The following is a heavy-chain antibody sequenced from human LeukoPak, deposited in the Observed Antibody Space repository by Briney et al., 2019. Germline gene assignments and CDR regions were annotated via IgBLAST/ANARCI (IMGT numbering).Heavy chain of an antibody. CDR1: GFTFSDYY. J-gene: IGHJ4*02. V-gene: IGHV3-11*06. CDR3: AGRYCSGGSCYFDY. D-gene: IGHD2-15*01. Sequence: GGSLRLSCAASGFTFSDYYMSWIRQAPGKGLEWVSYISSSSYTNYADSVKGRFTISRDNAKNSLYLQMNSLRAEDTAVYYCAGRYCSGGSCYFDYWGQGTLVTVSS. CDR2: ISSSSYT.